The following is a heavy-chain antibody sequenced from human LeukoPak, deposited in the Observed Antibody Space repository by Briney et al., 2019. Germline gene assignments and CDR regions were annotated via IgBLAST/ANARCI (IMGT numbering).Heavy chain of an antibody. V-gene: IGHV3-48*03. Sequence: GGSLRLSCAASGFTFSSYEMNWVRQAPGKGLEWVSYISSSGSTIYYEDSVKGRFTISRGNAKNSLYLQMNSLRAEDTAVYYCARAPVRYSSGWYDYWGQGTLVTVSS. CDR1: GFTFSSYE. CDR2: ISSSGSTI. CDR3: ARAPVRYSSGWYDY. J-gene: IGHJ4*02. D-gene: IGHD6-19*01.